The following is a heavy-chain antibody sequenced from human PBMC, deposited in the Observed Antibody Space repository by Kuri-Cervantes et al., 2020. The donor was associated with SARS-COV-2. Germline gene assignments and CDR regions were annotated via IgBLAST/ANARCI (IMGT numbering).Heavy chain of an antibody. V-gene: IGHV4-59*11. CDR3: ARDGKDFWTYYHMDV. J-gene: IGHJ6*03. D-gene: IGHD3/OR15-3a*01. Sequence: GSLRLSCTVSGGSISSHYWSWIRQPPGKGLEWIGYIYYSGSTNYNPSLKSRVTISVDTSKNQFSLKMNSLTAADTAVYYCARDGKDFWTYYHMDVWGKGTTVTVSS. CDR1: GGSISSHY. CDR2: IYYSGST.